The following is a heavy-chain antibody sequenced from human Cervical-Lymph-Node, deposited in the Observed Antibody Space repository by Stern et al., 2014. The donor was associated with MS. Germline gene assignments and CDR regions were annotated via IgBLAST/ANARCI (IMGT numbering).Heavy chain of an antibody. Sequence: VQLEETGPGLVKPSETLSLTCTVSGGSISSSYWSWIRQPPGKGLEWIGNIYNSGSTNYKHSLKSRVTISVDTSKNQFSLKLSSVTAADTAVYYCARDREDSSSWRWFDPWGQGTLVTVSS. CDR1: GGSISSSY. V-gene: IGHV4-59*01. D-gene: IGHD6-13*01. CDR3: ARDREDSSSWRWFDP. J-gene: IGHJ5*02. CDR2: IYNSGST.